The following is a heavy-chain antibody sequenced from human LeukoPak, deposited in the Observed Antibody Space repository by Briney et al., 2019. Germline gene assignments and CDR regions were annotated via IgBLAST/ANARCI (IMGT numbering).Heavy chain of an antibody. CDR3: ARESVARGLFDY. CDR1: GFTFRTYV. CDR2: ISKDGSNE. J-gene: IGHJ4*02. V-gene: IGHV3-30*04. Sequence: GGSLRLSCAASGFTFRTYVMHWVRQAPGKGLEWVAVISKDGSNEDYADSVKGRFSIFRDNSKNTLFLQMNSLRVEDTAVYYCARESVARGLFDYWGQGTLVTVSS. D-gene: IGHD5-12*01.